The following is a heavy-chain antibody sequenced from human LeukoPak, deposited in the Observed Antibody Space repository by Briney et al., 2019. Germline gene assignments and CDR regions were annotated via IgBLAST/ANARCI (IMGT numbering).Heavy chain of an antibody. CDR3: ARDPYSGSYGADYYYYMDV. Sequence: GGSLRLSCAASGFTFSSYEMNWVRQAPGKGLEWVSYISSSGSTIYYADSVKGRFTISRDNAKNSLYLQMNSLRAEDTAVYYCARDPYSGSYGADYYYYMDVWGKGTTVTISS. V-gene: IGHV3-48*03. D-gene: IGHD1-26*01. CDR1: GFTFSSYE. J-gene: IGHJ6*03. CDR2: ISSSGSTI.